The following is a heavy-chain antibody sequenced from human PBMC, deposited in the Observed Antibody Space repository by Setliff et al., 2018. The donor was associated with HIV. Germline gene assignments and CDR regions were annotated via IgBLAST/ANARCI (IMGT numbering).Heavy chain of an antibody. J-gene: IGHJ6*03. V-gene: IGHV3-23*01. CDR3: AKDFYSDNSGSPGPYYMDV. D-gene: IGHD3-22*01. Sequence: GGSLRLSCAASGFTFSTYAMSWVRQAPGKGLEWVPSISGSAASTYYADSVKGRFTISRDNSKYTLFLQMNSLRAEDTAVYYCAKDFYSDNSGSPGPYYMDVWGKGTTVTVSS. CDR1: GFTFSTYA. CDR2: ISGSAAST.